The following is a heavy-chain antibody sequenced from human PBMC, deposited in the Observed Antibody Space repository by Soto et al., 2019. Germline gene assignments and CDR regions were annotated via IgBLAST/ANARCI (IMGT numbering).Heavy chain of an antibody. CDR1: GGTFTSYT. Sequence: QVQLVQSGAEVRKPGSSVKVSCKASGGTFTSYTITWLRQAPGQGLEWMGRIVPSLGIANYAQKFQDRVTIMADKVTSTAYLELTRLTSEDTAVYYCARYLAGNWCDTCGQGTLVTVSS. CDR2: IVPSLGIA. D-gene: IGHD1-20*01. V-gene: IGHV1-69*02. CDR3: ARYLAGNWCDT. J-gene: IGHJ5*02.